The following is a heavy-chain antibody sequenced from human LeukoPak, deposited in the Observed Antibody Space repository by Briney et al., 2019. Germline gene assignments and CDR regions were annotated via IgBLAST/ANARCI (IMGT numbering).Heavy chain of an antibody. Sequence: PGGSLRLSCTASGFTVSSNYMSWVRQAPGKGLEWVSLIYTGGNTYYPDSVKGRFTLSRDNSKNTVYLQMNSLRVEDTAMYYCVKVPLRPYYFDYWGQGTLVTVSS. J-gene: IGHJ4*02. V-gene: IGHV3-66*01. CDR3: VKVPLRPYYFDY. CDR1: GFTVSSNY. CDR2: IYTGGNT. D-gene: IGHD4-17*01.